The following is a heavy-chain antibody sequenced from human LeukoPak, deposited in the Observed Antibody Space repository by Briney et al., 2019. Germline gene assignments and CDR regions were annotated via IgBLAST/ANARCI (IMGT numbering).Heavy chain of an antibody. Sequence: GGSLRLSCAASEFTFSSYSMNWVRQAPGKGLEWVSSISSSSSYIYYADSVKGRFTISRDNAKNSLYLQMNSLRAEDTAVYYCARDRTLAYCGGDCYRFGMDVWGQGTTVTVSS. CDR3: ARDRTLAYCGGDCYRFGMDV. V-gene: IGHV3-21*01. J-gene: IGHJ6*02. CDR1: EFTFSSYS. D-gene: IGHD2-21*02. CDR2: ISSSSSYI.